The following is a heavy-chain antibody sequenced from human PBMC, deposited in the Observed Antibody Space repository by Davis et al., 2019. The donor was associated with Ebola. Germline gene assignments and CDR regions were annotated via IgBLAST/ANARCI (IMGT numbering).Heavy chain of an antibody. CDR1: GGSISSYY. J-gene: IGHJ5*02. CDR3: ARVQRGCSGGSCYSGSYWFDP. CDR2: IYYSGST. Sequence: PSETLSLTCTVSGGSISSYYWSWIRQPPGKGLEWIGYIYYSGSTNYNPSLKSRVTISVDTSKNQFSLKLSSVTAADTAVYYCARVQRGCSGGSCYSGSYWFDPWGQGTLVTVSS. V-gene: IGHV4-59*01. D-gene: IGHD2-15*01.